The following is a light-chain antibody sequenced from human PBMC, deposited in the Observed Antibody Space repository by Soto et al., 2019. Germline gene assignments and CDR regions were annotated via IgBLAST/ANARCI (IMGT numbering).Light chain of an antibody. V-gene: IGLV1-44*01. CDR3: STWDDSLNGLV. Sequence: SVLTQPASACGSPGPRGHNSFSGNSSNIGTYTVNWYQQLPGTAPKLLIYSNNQRPSGVPDRFSGSKSGTSASLAISGLQSEDESDYYCSTWDDSLNGLVFGTGTKVTVL. CDR1: SSNIGTYT. J-gene: IGLJ1*01. CDR2: SNN.